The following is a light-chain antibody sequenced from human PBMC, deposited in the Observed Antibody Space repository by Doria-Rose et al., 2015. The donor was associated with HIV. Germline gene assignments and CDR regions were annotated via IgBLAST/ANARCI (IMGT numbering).Light chain of an antibody. CDR3: CSYAGTPLV. J-gene: IGLJ1*01. V-gene: IGLV2-23*02. CDR2: EVN. CDR1: SHDVGSYNL. Sequence: ISCTGTSHDVGSYNLVSWYPQHPGKAPKLMIYEVNKRPSGVSYRFSGSESGNTASLTISGLQAEDEADYYCCSYAGTPLVFGSGTKVTVL.